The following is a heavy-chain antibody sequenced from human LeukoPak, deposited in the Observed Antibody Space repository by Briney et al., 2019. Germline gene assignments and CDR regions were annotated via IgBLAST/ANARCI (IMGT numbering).Heavy chain of an antibody. CDR3: ARRGSFNPIDY. J-gene: IGHJ4*02. D-gene: IGHD3-10*01. CDR1: GGSFSGYY. Sequence: SETLSLTCAVYGGSFSGYYWSWIRQPPGKGLEWIGEINHSGSTNYNPSLKSRVTISVDTSKNQFSLRLSSVTAADTAVYYCARRGSFNPIDYWGQGTLVTVSS. CDR2: INHSGST. V-gene: IGHV4-34*01.